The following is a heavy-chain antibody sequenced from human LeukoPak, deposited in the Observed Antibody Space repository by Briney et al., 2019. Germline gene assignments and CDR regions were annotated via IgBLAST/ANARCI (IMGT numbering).Heavy chain of an antibody. CDR3: SGVARGYSYGYFDY. J-gene: IGHJ4*02. CDR2: INHSGRT. V-gene: IGHV4-34*01. D-gene: IGHD5-18*01. Sequence: KPSETLSLTCAVYGGSFSGYYWSWIRQPPGKGLEWIGEINHSGRTNYNPSLKSRVTISVDTSKNQFSLKLSSVTAADTAVYYCSGVARGYSYGYFDYWGQGTLVTVSS. CDR1: GGSFSGYY.